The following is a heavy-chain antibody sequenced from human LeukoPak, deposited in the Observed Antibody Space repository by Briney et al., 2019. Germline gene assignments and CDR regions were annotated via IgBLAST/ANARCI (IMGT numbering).Heavy chain of an antibody. CDR1: GFTFSGYA. D-gene: IGHD3-16*01. V-gene: IGHV3-23*01. J-gene: IGHJ4*02. Sequence: PGGSLRLSCAVSGFTFSGYAMSWVRQAPGKGLEWVSTISGSGDYTYYADSVKGRFSISRDNSKNTLHLQMNSLRAEDTAVYYCAKDRAYSFDYWGQGTLVTVSS. CDR3: AKDRAYSFDY. CDR2: ISGSGDYT.